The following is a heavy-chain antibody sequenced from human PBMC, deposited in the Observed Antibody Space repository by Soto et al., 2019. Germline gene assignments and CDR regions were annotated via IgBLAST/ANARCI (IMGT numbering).Heavy chain of an antibody. CDR3: ARGRGGYSYGSGYYYGMDV. CDR2: INHSGST. V-gene: IGHV4-34*01. CDR1: GGSFSGYY. D-gene: IGHD5-18*01. Sequence: XETLSLTCAVYGGSFSGYYGSWIRQPPGKGLEWIGEINHSGSTNYNPSLKSRVTISVDTSKNQFSLKLSSVTAADTAVYYCARGRGGYSYGSGYYYGMDVWGQGTTVTVSS. J-gene: IGHJ6*02.